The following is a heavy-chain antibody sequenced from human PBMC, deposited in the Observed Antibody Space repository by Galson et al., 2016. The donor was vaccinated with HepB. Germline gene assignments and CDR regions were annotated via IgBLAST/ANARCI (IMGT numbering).Heavy chain of an antibody. CDR1: GYSFTNYW. D-gene: IGHD4-17*01. J-gene: IGHJ4*02. V-gene: IGHV5-51*01. Sequence: QSGAEVKKPGESLKISCKGSGYSFTNYWIGWVRQMPGKGLELMGIIYPGDSDARYRPSFQGQVTISVDQSITTAYIQWTSLKASDTAMYYCARQLRAHGYFDYWGQGSLVTVS. CDR2: IYPGDSDA. CDR3: ARQLRAHGYFDY.